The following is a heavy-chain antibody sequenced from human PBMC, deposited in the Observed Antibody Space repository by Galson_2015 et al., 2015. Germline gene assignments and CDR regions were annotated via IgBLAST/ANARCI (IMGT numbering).Heavy chain of an antibody. CDR2: INSDGTSK. CDR3: ARDPLWDRTVGFDY. Sequence: SLRLCGAASGFTFSSDWMHWVRQAPGKGLVWISRINSDGTSKTYADSVKGRFTISRDNAKNTLYLQMNSLRAEDTAVYYCARDPLWDRTVGFDYWGQGTLVTVSS. CDR1: GFTFSSDW. D-gene: IGHD3-16*01. J-gene: IGHJ4*02. V-gene: IGHV3-74*01.